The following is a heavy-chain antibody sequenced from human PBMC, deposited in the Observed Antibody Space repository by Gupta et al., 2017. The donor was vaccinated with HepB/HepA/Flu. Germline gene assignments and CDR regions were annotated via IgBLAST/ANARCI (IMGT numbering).Heavy chain of an antibody. J-gene: IGHJ4*02. CDR3: ARDYDYGGWGDYFDY. CDR1: GFTFSRYS. Sequence: EVQLVESGGGLVKPGGSLRLSCAASGFTFSRYSMNWVRQAPGKGLEWVSSISSSSSYIYYADSVKGRFTISRDNAKNSLYLQMNSLRAEDTAVYYCARDYDYGGWGDYFDYWGQGTLVTVSS. V-gene: IGHV3-21*01. CDR2: ISSSSSYI. D-gene: IGHD4-23*01.